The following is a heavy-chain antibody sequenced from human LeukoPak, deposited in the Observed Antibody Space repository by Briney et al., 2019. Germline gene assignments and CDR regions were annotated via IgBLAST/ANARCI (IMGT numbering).Heavy chain of an antibody. D-gene: IGHD2-8*02. V-gene: IGHV4-39*01. J-gene: IGHJ4*02. Sequence: SETLSLTCSVSGGSIASSGYYWGWIRQPPGKGLEWIGALYYTGTTYYNPSLKSRVTLSVDTSKNQFSLKLSSVTAVDTAVYYCARQHTRGVVVALVDYWGQGTLVAVSS. CDR1: GGSIASSGYY. CDR3: ARQHTRGVVVALVDY. CDR2: LYYTGTT.